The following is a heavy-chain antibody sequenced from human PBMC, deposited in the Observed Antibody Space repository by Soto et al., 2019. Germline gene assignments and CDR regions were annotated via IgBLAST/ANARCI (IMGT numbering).Heavy chain of an antibody. CDR1: GFTFSSYE. CDR2: ISSSGGST. Sequence: ESGGALVQPGGSLRLSCAASGFTFSSYEMNWVRQAPGKGLEWVSYISSSGGSTYYADSVKGRFTISRDNAKNSVYLQMNSLRAEDTAVCYCARDLVAAAADYWGQGTLVNVSS. V-gene: IGHV3-48*03. J-gene: IGHJ4*02. CDR3: ARDLVAAAADY. D-gene: IGHD6-13*01.